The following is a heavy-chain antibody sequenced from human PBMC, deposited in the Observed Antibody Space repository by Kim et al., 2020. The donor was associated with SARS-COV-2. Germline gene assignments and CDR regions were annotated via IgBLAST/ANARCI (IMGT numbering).Heavy chain of an antibody. CDR2: ISAYNGNT. D-gene: IGHD3-9*01. J-gene: IGHJ4*02. Sequence: ASVKVSCKASGYTFTSYGISWVRQAPGQGLEWMGWISAYNGNTNYAQKLQGRVTMTTDTSTSTAYMELRSLRSDDTAVYYCARDKGYYDILTGYEPFDYWGQGTLVTVSS. CDR3: ARDKGYYDILTGYEPFDY. CDR1: GYTFTSYG. V-gene: IGHV1-18*01.